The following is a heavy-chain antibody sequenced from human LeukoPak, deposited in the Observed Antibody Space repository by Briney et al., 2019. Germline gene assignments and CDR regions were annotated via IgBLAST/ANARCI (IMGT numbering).Heavy chain of an antibody. D-gene: IGHD2-2*01. CDR3: ARRPIVVVPAANFDP. Sequence: SETLSLTCTVSGGSISSYYWSWIRQPPGKGLEWIGEINHSGSTNYNPSLKSRVTISVDMSKNQFSLKLSSVTAADTAVYYCARRPIVVVPAANFDPWGQGTLVTVSS. V-gene: IGHV4-34*01. CDR2: INHSGST. CDR1: GGSISSYY. J-gene: IGHJ5*02.